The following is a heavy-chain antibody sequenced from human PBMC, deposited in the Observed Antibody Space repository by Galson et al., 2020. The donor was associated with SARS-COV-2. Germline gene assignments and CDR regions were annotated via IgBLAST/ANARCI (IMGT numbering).Heavy chain of an antibody. V-gene: IGHV6-1*01. J-gene: IGHJ5*02. D-gene: IGHD3-16*01. CDR1: GDSVSSNSAA. CDR3: ARDGGARGCDA. CDR2: TYYSRSKWYY. Sequence: ENLSFTCDISGDSVSSNSAAWNWIRQSPSRGLEWLGRTYYSRSKWYYDYAVSVRSRITINADTSTNQVSLQLNSVTPDDTAVYFCARDGGARGCDAWGQGTLVTVSS.